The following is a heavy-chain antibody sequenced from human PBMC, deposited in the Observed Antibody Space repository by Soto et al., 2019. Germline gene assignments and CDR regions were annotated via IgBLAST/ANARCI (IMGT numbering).Heavy chain of an antibody. CDR1: GFTFSNYW. CDR2: INSDGSTT. D-gene: IGHD3-10*01. CDR3: THTAYYYASGRTY. V-gene: IGHV3-74*01. Sequence: GGSLRLSCAASGFTFSNYWMHWVRQAPGKGLVWVSRINSDGSTTRYADSVKGRFTISRDNAKNTLYLQMSSLRAEDTAVYYCTHTAYYYASGRTYWGQGTLVTVSS. J-gene: IGHJ4*02.